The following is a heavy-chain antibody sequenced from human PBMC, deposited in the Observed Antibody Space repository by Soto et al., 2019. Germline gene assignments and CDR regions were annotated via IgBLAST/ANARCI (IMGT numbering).Heavy chain of an antibody. CDR2: IYYSGST. D-gene: IGHD4-17*01. Sequence: SETLSLTCTVSGVSISSGNYYWSWIRQHPGKGLEWIGYIYYSGSTYYNPSLKSRVTISVDTSKKQFSLKLSSVTAADTAVYYCATVAYGGIDYWGQGTPVTAPQ. CDR1: GVSISSGNYY. J-gene: IGHJ4*02. V-gene: IGHV4-31*03. CDR3: ATVAYGGIDY.